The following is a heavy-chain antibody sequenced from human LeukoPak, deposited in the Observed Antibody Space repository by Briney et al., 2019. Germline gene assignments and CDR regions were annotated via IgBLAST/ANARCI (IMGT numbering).Heavy chain of an antibody. CDR3: ARDKKERLGFYYYFYMDV. CDR1: GYSITSGYY. Sequence: SETLSLTCTVSGYSITSGYYWGWIRQPPGKGLEWIATIYPGGSTYYNRSLKSRVTMSVDTSKNQFSLKLNSVTAADTAVYYCARDKKERLGFYYYFYMDVWGKGTTVTISS. D-gene: IGHD1-1*01. J-gene: IGHJ6*03. CDR2: IYPGGST. V-gene: IGHV4-38-2*02.